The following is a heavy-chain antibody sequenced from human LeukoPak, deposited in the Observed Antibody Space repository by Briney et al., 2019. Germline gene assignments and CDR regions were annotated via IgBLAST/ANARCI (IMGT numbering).Heavy chain of an antibody. CDR1: GYTFTSYY. Sequence: ASVKVSCKASGYTFTSYYMHWVRQAPGQGLEWMGIINPSGGSTSHAQKFQGRVTMTRDTSTSTAYMELRSLRSDDTAVYYCVRDRDGYNGGDYWGQGTLVTVSS. D-gene: IGHD5-24*01. V-gene: IGHV1-46*01. CDR2: INPSGGST. J-gene: IGHJ4*02. CDR3: VRDRDGYNGGDY.